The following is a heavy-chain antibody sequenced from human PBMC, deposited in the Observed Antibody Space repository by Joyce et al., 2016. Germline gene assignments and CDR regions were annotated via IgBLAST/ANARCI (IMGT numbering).Heavy chain of an antibody. D-gene: IGHD3-10*01. CDR1: GYTFTSYA. V-gene: IGHV1-18*04. J-gene: IGHJ4*02. Sequence: QVQLLQSGVEVKKLGASVKLSCMASGYTFTSYAISWVRQAPGQGLEWMGWISGHSGNKKYAQKFQGRITITTDTSTSTAYMELRSLRSDDTAVYYCAREGNILWLGDLLYYFDYWGQGTLVTVSS. CDR3: AREGNILWLGDLLYYFDY. CDR2: ISGHSGNK.